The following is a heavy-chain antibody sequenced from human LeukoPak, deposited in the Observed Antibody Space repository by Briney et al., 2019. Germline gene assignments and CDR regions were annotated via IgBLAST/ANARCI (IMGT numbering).Heavy chain of an antibody. Sequence: NTSETLSLTCTVSGYSISSGYYWGWIRQPPGKGLEWIGSIYHSGSTYYNPSLKSRVTISVDTSKNQFSLKLSSVTAADTAVYYCASVARPRSILLWFDPWGQGTLVTVSS. V-gene: IGHV4-38-2*02. D-gene: IGHD3-10*01. J-gene: IGHJ5*02. CDR1: GYSISSGYY. CDR3: ASVARPRSILLWFDP. CDR2: IYHSGST.